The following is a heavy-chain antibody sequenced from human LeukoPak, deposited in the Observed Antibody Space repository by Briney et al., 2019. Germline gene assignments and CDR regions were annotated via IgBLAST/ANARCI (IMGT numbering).Heavy chain of an antibody. V-gene: IGHV1-69*06. CDR3: ARVGWGEQWPPSAGAFDI. J-gene: IGHJ3*02. CDR1: GGTFSSYA. Sequence: ASVKVSCTASGGTFSSYAISWVRQAPGQGLEWMGGIIPIFGTANYARKFQGRVTITADKSTSTAYMELSSLRSEDTAVYYCARVGWGEQWPPSAGAFDIWGQGTMVTVSS. CDR2: IIPIFGTA. D-gene: IGHD6-19*01.